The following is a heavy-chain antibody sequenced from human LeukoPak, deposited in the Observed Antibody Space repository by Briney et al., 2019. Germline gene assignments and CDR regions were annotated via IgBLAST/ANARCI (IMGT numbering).Heavy chain of an antibody. Sequence: SGGSLRLSCAASEFTVISNYMTWVRQAPGKGLEWVSVLYAGGKTDYADSVKGRFTISRDNSKNTLYLQMNSLGAEDTAMYYCARDQEGGTYSRGFNLWGQGTRVIVSS. V-gene: IGHV3-53*01. CDR3: ARDQEGGTYSRGFNL. CDR2: LYAGGKT. CDR1: EFTVISNY. J-gene: IGHJ5*02. D-gene: IGHD1-26*01.